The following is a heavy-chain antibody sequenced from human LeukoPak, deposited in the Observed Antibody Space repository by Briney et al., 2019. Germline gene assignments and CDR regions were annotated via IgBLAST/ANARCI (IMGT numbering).Heavy chain of an antibody. CDR2: INPNSGGT. D-gene: IGHD6-13*01. CDR1: GYTFTGYY. Sequence: ASVKVSCKASGYTFTGYYMHWVRQAPGQGLVWMGWINPNSGGTNYAQKFQGRVTMTRDTSISTAYMELSRLRSDDTAVYYCARVSKQQLARVAFDIWGQGTMVTVSS. V-gene: IGHV1-2*02. J-gene: IGHJ3*02. CDR3: ARVSKQQLARVAFDI.